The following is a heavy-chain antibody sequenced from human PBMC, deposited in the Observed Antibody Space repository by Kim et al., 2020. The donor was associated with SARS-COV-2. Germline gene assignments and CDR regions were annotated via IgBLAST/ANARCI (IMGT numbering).Heavy chain of an antibody. CDR3: ARDMTTTIFGVVIPEEYYGMDV. Sequence: GGSLRLSCAASGFTFSSYWMSWVRQAPGKGLEWVANIKQDGSEKYYVDSVKGRFTISRDNAKNSLYLQMNSLRAEDTAVYYCARDMTTTIFGVVIPEEYYGMDVWGQGTTVTVSS. J-gene: IGHJ6*02. CDR2: IKQDGSEK. D-gene: IGHD3-3*01. V-gene: IGHV3-7*01. CDR1: GFTFSSYW.